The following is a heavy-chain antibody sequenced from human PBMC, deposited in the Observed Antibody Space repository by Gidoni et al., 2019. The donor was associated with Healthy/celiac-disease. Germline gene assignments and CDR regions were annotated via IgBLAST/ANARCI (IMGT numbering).Heavy chain of an antibody. J-gene: IGHJ4*02. CDR3: TTVYWGRYSGYDLGY. Sequence: EVQLVESGGGLVKPGGSLRLSCAASGFTFSNAWMSWVRQAPGKGLEWVGRIKSKTDGGTTDYAAPVKGRFTISRDDSKNTLYLQMNSLKTEDKAVYYCTTVYWGRYSGYDLGYWGQGTLVTVSS. CDR2: IKSKTDGGTT. V-gene: IGHV3-15*01. D-gene: IGHD5-12*01. CDR1: GFTFSNAW.